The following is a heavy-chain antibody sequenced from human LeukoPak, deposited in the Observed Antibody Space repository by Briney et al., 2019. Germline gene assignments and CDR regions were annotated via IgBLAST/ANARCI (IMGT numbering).Heavy chain of an antibody. CDR1: GFTSSSYA. CDR3: AKASKMDTILPPFDY. J-gene: IGHJ4*02. CDR2: ISSNGGST. D-gene: IGHD5-24*01. Sequence: GGSLRLSCAASGFTSSSYAMSWVRQAPGKGLEWVSSISSNGGSTYYADSVKGRFTISRDNSKNTLYLQMNSLRAEDTAVYYCAKASKMDTILPPFDYWGQGTLVTVSS. V-gene: IGHV3-23*01.